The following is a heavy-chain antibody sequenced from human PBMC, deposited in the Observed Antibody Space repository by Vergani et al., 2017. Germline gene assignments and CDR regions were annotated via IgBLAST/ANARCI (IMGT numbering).Heavy chain of an antibody. CDR3: AIDANIAVAGFFDY. CDR1: GGTFSSYA. J-gene: IGHJ4*02. Sequence: QVQLVQSGAEVKKPGSSVKVSCKASGGTFSSYAISWVRQAPGQGLEWMGRIIPILGIENYAQKFQGRGTITAEKSTRTACMELSSMRSEDTALYYCAIDANIAVAGFFDYWGQGTLVTVSS. V-gene: IGHV1-69*04. CDR2: IIPILGIE. D-gene: IGHD6-19*01.